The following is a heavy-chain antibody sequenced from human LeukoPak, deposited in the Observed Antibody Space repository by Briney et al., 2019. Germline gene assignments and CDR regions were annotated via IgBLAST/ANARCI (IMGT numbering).Heavy chain of an antibody. CDR3: ARDRSYYGSGSL. CDR2: ISAYNGNT. J-gene: IGHJ4*02. CDR1: GYTFTSYG. Sequence: ASVKVSCKAAGYTFTSYGISWVRQAPGQGLEWMGWISAYNGNTNYAQKLQGRVTMTTDTSTSTAYMELRSLRSDDTAVYYCARDRSYYGSGSLWGQGTLVTVSS. V-gene: IGHV1-18*04. D-gene: IGHD3-10*01.